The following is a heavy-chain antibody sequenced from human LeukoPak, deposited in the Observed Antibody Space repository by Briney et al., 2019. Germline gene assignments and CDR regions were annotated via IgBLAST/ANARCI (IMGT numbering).Heavy chain of an antibody. V-gene: IGHV4-61*02. J-gene: IGHJ1*01. Sequence: PSQTLSLTCTVSGGSISSGSYYWSWIRQPGGKGLEWIGRIYTSGSTNYNPSLKSRVTISVDTSKNQFSLKLSSVTAADTAVYYCARGTGGGYCSSTSCPGSFQHWGQGTLVTVSS. D-gene: IGHD2-2*01. CDR3: ARGTGGGYCSSTSCPGSFQH. CDR2: IYTSGST. CDR1: GGSISSGSYY.